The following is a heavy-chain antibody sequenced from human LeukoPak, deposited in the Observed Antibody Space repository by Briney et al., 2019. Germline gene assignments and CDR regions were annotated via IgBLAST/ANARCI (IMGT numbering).Heavy chain of an antibody. Sequence: GGSLRLSCAASGFTFSSYSMNWVRQAPGKGLEWVANIKEDGSEKYYVDSVKGRFTISRDNAKKSLFLQLNSLRGEDTAVYYCARGGAMVRGVSPLDYWGQGTLVTVSS. CDR2: IKEDGSEK. J-gene: IGHJ4*02. V-gene: IGHV3-7*01. CDR3: ARGGAMVRGVSPLDY. D-gene: IGHD3-10*01. CDR1: GFTFSSYS.